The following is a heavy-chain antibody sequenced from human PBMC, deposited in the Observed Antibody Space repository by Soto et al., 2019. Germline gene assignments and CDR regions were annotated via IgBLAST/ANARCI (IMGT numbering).Heavy chain of an antibody. D-gene: IGHD3-22*01. J-gene: IGHJ6*02. V-gene: IGHV4-39*07. CDR3: ARDSHSSGYPGDYYYGMDV. Sequence: SETLSLTCTVSGGSISSGGYYWSWIRQPPGKGLEWIGEIYHSGSTNYNPSLKSRVTISVDKSKNQFSLKLSSVTAADTAVYYCARDSHSSGYPGDYYYGMDVWGQGTTVTVSS. CDR2: IYHSGST. CDR1: GGSISSGGYY.